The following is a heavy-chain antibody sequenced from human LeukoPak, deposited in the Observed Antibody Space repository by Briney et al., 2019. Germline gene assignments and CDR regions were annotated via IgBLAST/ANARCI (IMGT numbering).Heavy chain of an antibody. CDR2: IIPIFGTA. V-gene: IGHV1-69*13. D-gene: IGHD5-18*01. J-gene: IGHJ4*02. CDR3: ARDSLHVDTAMVSDY. CDR1: RGTFSSYA. Sequence: ASVKVSCKASRGTFSSYAISWVRQAPGQGLEWMGGIIPIFGTANYAQKFQGRVTITADESTSTAYMELSSLRSEDTAVYYCARDSLHVDTAMVSDYWGQGTLVTVSS.